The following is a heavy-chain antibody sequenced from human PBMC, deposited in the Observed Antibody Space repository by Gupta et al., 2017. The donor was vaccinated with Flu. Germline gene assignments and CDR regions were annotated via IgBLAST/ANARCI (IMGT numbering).Heavy chain of an antibody. D-gene: IGHD3-3*01. CDR3: VRDGSNPRTYNYELDV. J-gene: IGHJ6*02. V-gene: IGHV3-48*03. Sequence: EVLLVESGGDLVQPAGSLRLSCAGSGFTLRSYELNWVRQAQGKGLEWVSYISSSGDTVDYADSVKGRFTISRDNAKNALFLQMNSLRAEDTALDYCVRDGSNPRTYNYELDVWGQGTTVIVSS. CDR1: GFTLRSYE. CDR2: ISSSGDTV.